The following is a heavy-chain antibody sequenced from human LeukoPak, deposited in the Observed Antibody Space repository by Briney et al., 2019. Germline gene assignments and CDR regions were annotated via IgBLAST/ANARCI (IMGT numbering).Heavy chain of an antibody. V-gene: IGHV3-21*01. Sequence: KAGGSLRLSCAASGFTFSSYSMNWVRQAPGKWLEWVSSISSSSSYIYYAGSVKGRFTISRDNAKNSLYLQMNSLRAEDTAVYYCAYYDSSGYYYGGGYWGQGTLITVSS. CDR2: ISSSSSYI. CDR1: GFTFSSYS. CDR3: AYYDSSGYYYGGGY. J-gene: IGHJ4*02. D-gene: IGHD3-22*01.